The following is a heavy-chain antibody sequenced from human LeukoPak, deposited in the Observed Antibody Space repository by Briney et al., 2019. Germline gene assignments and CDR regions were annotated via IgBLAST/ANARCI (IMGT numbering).Heavy chain of an antibody. J-gene: IGHJ3*02. CDR3: ARGSPSSGFYLGAFDI. CDR1: GGSISSYY. V-gene: IGHV4-59*01. D-gene: IGHD3-22*01. CDR2: IYYSGST. Sequence: SETLSLTRTVSGGSISSYYWSWIRQPPGKGLEWIGYIYYSGSTNYTPSLKSRVTISVDTSKNQFSLKLSSVTAADTAVYYCARGSPSSGFYLGAFDIWGQGTMVTVSS.